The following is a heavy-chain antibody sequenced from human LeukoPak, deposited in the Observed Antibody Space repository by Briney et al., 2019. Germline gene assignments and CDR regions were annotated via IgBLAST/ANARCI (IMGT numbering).Heavy chain of an antibody. V-gene: IGHV4-34*01. D-gene: IGHD3-10*01. CDR3: ARLTKNDSGTYRFGKKKRGYMDV. J-gene: IGHJ6*03. Sequence: SETLSLTCAVYGGSFSGYYWSWIRQPPGKGLEWIGEMNHSGSTNYNPSLKSRVTISVDTSKNQFSLKLSSVTAAGTAVYYCARLTKNDSGTYRFGKKKRGYMDVWGKGTTVTISS. CDR1: GGSFSGYY. CDR2: MNHSGST.